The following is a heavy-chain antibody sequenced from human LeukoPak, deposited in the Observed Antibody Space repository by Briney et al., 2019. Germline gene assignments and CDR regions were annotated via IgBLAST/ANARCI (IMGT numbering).Heavy chain of an antibody. Sequence: PGGSLRLSCAASGFTFSSYGMHWVRQAPGKGLEWVAVIWYDGSNKYYADSVKGRFTISRDNSKNTLYLQMNSLRDEDTAVYYCARGGDSAETAFDCWGQGTLVTVSS. D-gene: IGHD2-21*02. CDR2: IWYDGSNK. V-gene: IGHV3-33*01. CDR3: ARGGDSAETAFDC. J-gene: IGHJ4*02. CDR1: GFTFSSYG.